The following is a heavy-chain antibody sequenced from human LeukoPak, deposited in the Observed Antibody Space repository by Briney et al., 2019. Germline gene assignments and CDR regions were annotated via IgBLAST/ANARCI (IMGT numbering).Heavy chain of an antibody. V-gene: IGHV3-7*01. CDR2: INQDGSEQ. Sequence: GGSLRLSCAASGFTFSSYAMSWVRQAPGKGLEWVGNINQDGSEQYYADSVKGRFTISRDIAEDSLYLQMNNLRVEDTALYYCARDYGDYWGQGTLVTVSS. D-gene: IGHD4-17*01. CDR1: GFTFSSYA. J-gene: IGHJ4*02. CDR3: ARDYGDY.